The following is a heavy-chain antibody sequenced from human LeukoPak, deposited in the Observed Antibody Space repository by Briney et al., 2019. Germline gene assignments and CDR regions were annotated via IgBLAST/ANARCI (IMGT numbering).Heavy chain of an antibody. J-gene: IGHJ4*02. V-gene: IGHV3-30*03. CDR2: ISYDGSNK. Sequence: GGSLRLSCVASGFTFNNYGMHWVRQAPGKGLEWVTLISYDGSNKYYADSVKGRFTISRDSAKNSLYLQMNSLRAEDTALYYCAIRGSPMVRNYWGQGTLVTVSS. D-gene: IGHD3-10*01. CDR3: AIRGSPMVRNY. CDR1: GFTFNNYG.